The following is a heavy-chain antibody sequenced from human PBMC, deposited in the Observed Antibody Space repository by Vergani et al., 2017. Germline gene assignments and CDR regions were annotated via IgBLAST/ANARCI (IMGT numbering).Heavy chain of an antibody. J-gene: IGHJ5*02. V-gene: IGHV4-39*01. D-gene: IGHD6-19*01. CDR2: IYYSGST. CDR1: GASISSSNYY. CDR3: AGHSIVELLVKLGWIDP. Sequence: QLQLQESGPGLVKPSATLSLTCSVSGASISSSNYYWGWIRQPPGKGLEWIASIYYSGSTYYNPSLKSRVTISVDTSKNQFSLKLSSVTAADTAVYFCAGHSIVELLVKLGWIDPWGQGTLVTVSS.